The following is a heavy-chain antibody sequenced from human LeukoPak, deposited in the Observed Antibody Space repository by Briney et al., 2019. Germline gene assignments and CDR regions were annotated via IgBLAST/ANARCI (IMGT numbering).Heavy chain of an antibody. CDR1: GASVSSGAYY. V-gene: IGHV4-61*02. J-gene: IGHJ4*02. D-gene: IGHD3-10*01. CDR2: VHTSGST. Sequence: PSETLSLTCTVSGASVSSGAYYWTWIRQAAGKGLEWIGRVHTSGSTNYNPSLESRVTISVDTSKNQFSLNLSSVTAADTAVYYCAGGVTIVRGTSKHFDYWGQGTLVTVSS. CDR3: AGGVTIVRGTSKHFDY.